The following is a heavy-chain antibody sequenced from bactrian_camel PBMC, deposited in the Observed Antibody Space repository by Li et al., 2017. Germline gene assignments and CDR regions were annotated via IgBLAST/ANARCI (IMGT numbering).Heavy chain of an antibody. D-gene: IGHD4*01. CDR3: MADGEYSDDGDVCGY. CDR1: RSTCTGFF. V-gene: IGHV3S6*01. CDR2: ISPDGKKS. J-gene: IGHJ4*01. Sequence: HVQLVESGGGSAQAGGSLRLSCAASRSTCTGFFVTWVRQAPGKGLEWVSVISPDGKKSFYADSVKGRFTISHDSAENTVYLQMNSLKPEDTGVYYCMADGEYSDDGDVCGYWGQGTQVTVS.